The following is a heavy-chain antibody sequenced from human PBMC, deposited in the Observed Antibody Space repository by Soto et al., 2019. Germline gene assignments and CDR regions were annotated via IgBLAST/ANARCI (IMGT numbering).Heavy chain of an antibody. J-gene: IGHJ4*02. Sequence: QVQLVESGGGVVQPGRSLRLSCAASGFTFSSYGMHWVRQAPGKGLQWVALISYDGSNKYYADSVKGRFTISRDNSKNTLYLQMNSLRAEDTAVYYCAKPPAWDTGMASDDWGQGTLVTVSS. CDR2: ISYDGSNK. CDR1: GFTFSSYG. CDR3: AKPPAWDTGMASDD. D-gene: IGHD5-18*01. V-gene: IGHV3-30*18.